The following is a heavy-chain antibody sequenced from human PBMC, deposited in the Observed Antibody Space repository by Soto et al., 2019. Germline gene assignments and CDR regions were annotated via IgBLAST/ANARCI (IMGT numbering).Heavy chain of an antibody. CDR1: GGSISSSNW. J-gene: IGHJ6*02. CDR3: AKVVGGYYYAMDV. Sequence: SETLSLTCAVSGGSISSSNWWSWVRQPPEKGLEWIGEIYHSGSTNYNPSLKSRVTVSVDKSKNQFSLKLSSVTAADTAVYYCAKVVGGYYYAMDVWGQGTTVTVSS. CDR2: IYHSGST. V-gene: IGHV4-4*02. D-gene: IGHD2-2*01.